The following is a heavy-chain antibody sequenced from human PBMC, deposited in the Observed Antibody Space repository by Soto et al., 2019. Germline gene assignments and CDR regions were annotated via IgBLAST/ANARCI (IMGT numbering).Heavy chain of an antibody. CDR2: IYPDDSDT. D-gene: IGHD3-10*01. CDR3: ASQSPSMVRAWGAFDI. CDR1: GYTFTGYW. J-gene: IGHJ3*02. V-gene: IGHV5-51*01. Sequence: PGESLKISCQASGYTFTGYWIGWVRQLPGKGLEYMGIIYPDDSDTRYSPSFQGQVTISADKSINTAYMQWSSLKASDTAMYYCASQSPSMVRAWGAFDIWGQGTMVTVSS.